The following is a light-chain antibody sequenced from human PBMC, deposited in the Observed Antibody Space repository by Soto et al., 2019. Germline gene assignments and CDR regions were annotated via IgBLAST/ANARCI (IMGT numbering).Light chain of an antibody. Sequence: DIQMTQSPSSLSASVGDRVTITCRASQSISSYLNWYQQKPGKAPKLLIYAASSLQSGVPSRFSGSGSGTDFILTISSLQPEDFATYYCQPSYSTPYTFGQGTQLEIK. CDR3: QPSYSTPYT. CDR2: AAS. CDR1: QSISSY. J-gene: IGKJ2*01. V-gene: IGKV1-39*01.